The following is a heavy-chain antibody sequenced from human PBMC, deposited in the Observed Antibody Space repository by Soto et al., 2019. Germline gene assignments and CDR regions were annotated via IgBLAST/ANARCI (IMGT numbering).Heavy chain of an antibody. CDR3: APQGGDYRLNIKHQKFDY. Sequence: GGSLRLSCAASGFTFSSYAMSWVRQAPGKGLEWVSAISGSGGSTYYADSVKGRFTISRDNSKNTLYLQMNSLRAEDTAVYYCAPQGGDYRLNIKHQKFDYWGQGTLVTVSS. J-gene: IGHJ4*02. CDR1: GFTFSSYA. D-gene: IGHD4-17*01. V-gene: IGHV3-23*01. CDR2: ISGSGGST.